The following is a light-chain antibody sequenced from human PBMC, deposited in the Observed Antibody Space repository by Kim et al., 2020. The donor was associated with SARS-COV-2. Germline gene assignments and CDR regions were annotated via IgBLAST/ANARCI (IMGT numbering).Light chain of an antibody. CDR3: CAYAGTYTWV. CDR1: SSDVGGYKY. CDR2: DVN. V-gene: IGLV2-11*01. Sequence: GQAVTISCTGTSSDVGGYKYVSWYQHHPGTAPKLVIFDVNQRPSGVPDRFSGSKSGNTASLIISGLQAEDEADYHCCAYAGTYTWVFGGGTQLTVL. J-gene: IGLJ2*01.